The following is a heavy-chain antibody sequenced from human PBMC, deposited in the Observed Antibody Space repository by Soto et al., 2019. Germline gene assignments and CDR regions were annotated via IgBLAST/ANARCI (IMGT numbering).Heavy chain of an antibody. J-gene: IGHJ6*02. D-gene: IGHD2-2*02. CDR2: ISGSGGST. CDR1: GFTFSSYA. V-gene: IGHV3-23*01. Sequence: GGSLRLSCAASGFTFSSYAMSWVRQAPGKGLEWVSAISGSGGSTYYADSVKGRFTISRDNSENTLYLQMNSLRAEDTAVYYCAKDQEYQLLYSYYYYGMDGWGQGTTVTVYS. CDR3: AKDQEYQLLYSYYYYGMDG.